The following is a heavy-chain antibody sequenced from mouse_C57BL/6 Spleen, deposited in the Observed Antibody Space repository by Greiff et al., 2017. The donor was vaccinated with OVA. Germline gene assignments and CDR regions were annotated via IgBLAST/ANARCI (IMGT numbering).Heavy chain of an antibody. J-gene: IGHJ3*01. CDR3: TRRSSYVAWFAY. CDR2: IDPETGGT. Sequence: QVQLKQSGAELVRPGASVTLSCKASGYTFTDYEMHWVKQTPVHGLEWIGAIDPETGGTAYNQKFKGKAILTADKSSSTAYMELRRLTSEDSAVYYCTRRSSYVAWFAYWGQGTLVTVSA. D-gene: IGHD1-1*01. CDR1: GYTFTDYE. V-gene: IGHV1-15*01.